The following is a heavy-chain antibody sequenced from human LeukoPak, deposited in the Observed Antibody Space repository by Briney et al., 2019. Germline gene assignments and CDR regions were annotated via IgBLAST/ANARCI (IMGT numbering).Heavy chain of an antibody. Sequence: GGSLRLSCAASGFNFANHATSWVRQTPGKGLEWVSAISGGGDITYYADSVTGRFTISRDNSKDTLFLQMHSLRPGDTAVYYCVREDTPATANYWGQGTLVTISS. D-gene: IGHD2-21*02. CDR2: ISGGGDIT. J-gene: IGHJ4*02. V-gene: IGHV3-23*01. CDR1: GFNFANHA. CDR3: VREDTPATANY.